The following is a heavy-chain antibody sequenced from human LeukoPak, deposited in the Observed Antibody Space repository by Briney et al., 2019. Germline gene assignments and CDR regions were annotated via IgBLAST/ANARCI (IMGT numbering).Heavy chain of an antibody. CDR3: ARAAAVTPAIFVF. V-gene: IGHV4-30-4*01. D-gene: IGHD4-17*01. J-gene: IGHJ4*02. Sequence: PSETLSLTCTVSGGSISSADYYWSWIRQPRGKGLEWIGYLYYSGNTYFNSSPKSRITISLDTSKNQFALTLRSVTVEDTAVDFCARAAAVTPAIFVFGGQGTLVTVFS. CDR2: LYYSGNT. CDR1: GGSISSADYY.